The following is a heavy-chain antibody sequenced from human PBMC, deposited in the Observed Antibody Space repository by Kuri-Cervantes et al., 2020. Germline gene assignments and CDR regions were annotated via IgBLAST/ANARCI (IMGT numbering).Heavy chain of an antibody. CDR2: ISGSGGST. D-gene: IGHD3-10*01. J-gene: IGHJ3*02. CDR1: GFTFSSYA. CDR3: AKVVGSGSYRIDAFDI. V-gene: IGHV3-23*01. Sequence: GESLKISCAASGFTFSSYAMSWVRQAPGKGLGWVSAISGSGGSTYYADSVKGRFTISRDNSKNTLYLQMNSLRAEDTAVYYCAKVVGSGSYRIDAFDIWGQGTMVTVSS.